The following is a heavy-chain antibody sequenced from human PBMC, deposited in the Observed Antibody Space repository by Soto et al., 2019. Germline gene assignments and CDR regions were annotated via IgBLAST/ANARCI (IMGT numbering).Heavy chain of an antibody. CDR2: ISAFDGKT. CDR1: GYTFNIYG. V-gene: IGHV1-18*01. J-gene: IGHJ4*02. D-gene: IGHD6-13*01. Sequence: GASVKVSCKASGYTFNIYGINWVRQAPGQGLEWMGWISAFDGKTNYAQNVQGRVTMTTDTSTSTAYMELRSLRSDDTAVYYCARAEVAAGTLGLGYWGQGTLVTVSS. CDR3: ARAEVAAGTLGLGY.